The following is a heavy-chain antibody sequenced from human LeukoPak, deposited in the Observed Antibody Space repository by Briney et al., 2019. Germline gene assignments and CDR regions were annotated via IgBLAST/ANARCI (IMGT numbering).Heavy chain of an antibody. J-gene: IGHJ6*03. CDR2: ISSSSSTI. CDR1: GFTFSSYS. V-gene: IGHV3-48*01. Sequence: GGSLRLSCAASGFTFSSYSMNWVRQAPGKGLEWVSYISSSSSTIYYADSVKGRFTISRDNAKNSLYLQMNSLRAEDTAVYYCARAKGAGTRGYYYYYMDVWGKGTTVTVSS. D-gene: IGHD6-19*01. CDR3: ARAKGAGTRGYYYYYMDV.